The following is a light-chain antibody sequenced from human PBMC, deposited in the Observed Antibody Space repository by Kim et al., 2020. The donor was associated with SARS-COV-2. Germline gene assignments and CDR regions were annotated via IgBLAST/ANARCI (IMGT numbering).Light chain of an antibody. Sequence: SYELTQPPSVSVSPGQTASITCSGDKLGDKYACWYQQKPGQSPVLAIYQDSKRPSGIPERFSGSNSGNTATLTISGTQAMDEADYYCQAWDSSTEDVVFGGGTQLTVL. CDR1: KLGDKY. J-gene: IGLJ2*01. CDR2: QDS. V-gene: IGLV3-1*01. CDR3: QAWDSSTEDVV.